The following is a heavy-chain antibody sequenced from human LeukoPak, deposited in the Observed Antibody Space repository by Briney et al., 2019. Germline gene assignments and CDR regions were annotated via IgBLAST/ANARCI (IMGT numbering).Heavy chain of an antibody. CDR2: ISAYNGNT. D-gene: IGHD2-15*01. V-gene: IGHV1-18*01. CDR3: ARVPPYCSGGNCYSDPYYYYGMDV. CDR1: GYTFTSYG. Sequence: ASVKVSCKASGYTFTSYGTSWVRQAPGQGLEWMGWISAYNGNTNYAQKLQGRVTMTTDTSTGTAYMELRSLRSDDTAVYYCARVPPYCSGGNCYSDPYYYYGMDVWGQGTTVTVSS. J-gene: IGHJ6*02.